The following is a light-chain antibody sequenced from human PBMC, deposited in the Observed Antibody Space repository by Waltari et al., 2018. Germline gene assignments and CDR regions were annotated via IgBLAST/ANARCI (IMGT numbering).Light chain of an antibody. Sequence: SYVLTQPPSVSVAPGQTARITCEGNRIGSKSNHWYQQKPSQAPVLVVYDDSARPSGIPERFSGSNSENTATLTISRVEAGDEADYFCLVWDMNNDHPWVFGGGTKLTVL. J-gene: IGLJ3*02. CDR2: DDS. CDR3: LVWDMNNDHPWV. CDR1: RIGSKS. V-gene: IGLV3-21*02.